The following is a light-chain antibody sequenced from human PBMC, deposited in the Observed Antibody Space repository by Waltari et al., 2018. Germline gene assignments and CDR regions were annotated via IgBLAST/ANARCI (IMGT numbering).Light chain of an antibody. CDR3: QQYYDGRT. V-gene: IGKV3-15*01. CDR1: QSISIY. CDR2: HAS. J-gene: IGKJ2*01. Sequence: EIVMTQSPATLSVSPGERATPPCRASQSISIYLAWFQQKPGQAPRLLIYHASTRATGIPARLSGSGSGTEFTLTISSLQSEDFAVYYCQQYYDGRTFGQGTKLEIK.